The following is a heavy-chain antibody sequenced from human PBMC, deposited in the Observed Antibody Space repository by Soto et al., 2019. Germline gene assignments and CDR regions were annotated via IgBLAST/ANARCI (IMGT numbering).Heavy chain of an antibody. Sequence: EQLLESGGGLVQPGGSLRLSCAASGFTFSLYAMTWVRHTPGKGLEWVASISGTGERTYYADSVKGRFIISKDNSKNTVFLQMNSLRAEDTAEYYCAKGDWLYDNYYGMEVWGQGTSVTVSS. V-gene: IGHV3-23*01. CDR2: ISGTGERT. CDR1: GFTFSLYA. D-gene: IGHD3-9*01. J-gene: IGHJ6*02. CDR3: AKGDWLYDNYYGMEV.